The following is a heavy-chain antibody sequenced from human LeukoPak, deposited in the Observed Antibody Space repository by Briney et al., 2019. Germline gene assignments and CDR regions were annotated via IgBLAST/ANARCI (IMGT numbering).Heavy chain of an antibody. Sequence: GGSLRLSCAASSYTFGSYHMTWVRQAPGKGLEWVANKRQDGSEQYYVDSVKGRFSISRDNAKNSLYLQMNSLRDEDTAVYYCARDSYYDSGGFGAFDIWGQGTMVTVSS. CDR3: ARDSYYDSGGFGAFDI. D-gene: IGHD3-22*01. CDR2: KRQDGSEQ. J-gene: IGHJ3*02. V-gene: IGHV3-7*01. CDR1: SYTFGSYH.